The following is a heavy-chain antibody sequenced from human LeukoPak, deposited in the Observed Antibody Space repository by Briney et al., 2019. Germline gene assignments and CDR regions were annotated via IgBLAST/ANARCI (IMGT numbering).Heavy chain of an antibody. CDR2: IYYSGST. D-gene: IGHD6-13*01. J-gene: IGHJ1*01. Sequence: SETLSPTCTVSGGSVSSGSNYWSWIRQPPGKRLEWIGYIYYSGSTNYNPSLNSRVAMSVDTSKNHFSLNLTSVTEADTAVYYCARALAAAVINWGQGTLVTVSS. CDR1: GGSVSSGSNY. CDR3: ARALAAAVIN. V-gene: IGHV4-61*03.